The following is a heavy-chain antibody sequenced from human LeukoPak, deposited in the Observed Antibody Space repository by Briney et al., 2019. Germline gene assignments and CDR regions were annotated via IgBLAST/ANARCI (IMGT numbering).Heavy chain of an antibody. Sequence: GGSLRLSCAASGFTFSSYWMSWVRQAPGKGLEWVANIKQDGSEKYYVDSVKGRFTISRDNAKNSLYLQMNSLRAEDTAVYYCARLTTVTTHNWFDLWGQGTLVTVSS. CDR3: ARLTTVTTHNWFDL. CDR1: GFTFSSYW. CDR2: IKQDGSEK. V-gene: IGHV3-7*01. J-gene: IGHJ5*02. D-gene: IGHD4-17*01.